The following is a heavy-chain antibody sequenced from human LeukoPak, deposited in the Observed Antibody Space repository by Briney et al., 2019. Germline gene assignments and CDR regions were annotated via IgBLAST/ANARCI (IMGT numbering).Heavy chain of an antibody. V-gene: IGHV4-34*01. Sequence: SETLSLTCAVYGGSFSGYYWSWIRQPPGKGLEWIGEINHSGSTNYNPSLKSRVTISVDTSKNQFSLKLSSVTAADTAVYYCARGYGDFDYWGQGTLVTVSS. CDR2: INHSGST. CDR3: ARGYGDFDY. CDR1: GGSFSGYY. J-gene: IGHJ4*02. D-gene: IGHD4-17*01.